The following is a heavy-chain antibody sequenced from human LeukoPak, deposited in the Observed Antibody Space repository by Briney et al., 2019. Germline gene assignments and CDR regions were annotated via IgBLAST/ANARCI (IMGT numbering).Heavy chain of an antibody. CDR2: IIPIFGTA. CDR1: GGTFSSYA. J-gene: IGHJ6*02. D-gene: IGHD6-13*01. CDR3: ARGQTPGIAAAGLGYYYYGMDV. Sequence: GSSVKVSCKASGGTFSSYAISWVRQAPGQGLEWMGGIIPIFGTANYAQKFQGRVTITADESTSTAYMEPSSLRSEDTAVYYCARGQTPGIAAAGLGYYYYGMDVWGQGTTVTVSS. V-gene: IGHV1-69*01.